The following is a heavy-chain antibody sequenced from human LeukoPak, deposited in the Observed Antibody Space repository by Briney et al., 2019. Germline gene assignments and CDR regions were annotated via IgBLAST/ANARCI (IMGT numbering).Heavy chain of an antibody. V-gene: IGHV3-7*01. CDR1: GFTSSSYW. CDR3: ARASLRYYGSGSRSPYYFDY. J-gene: IGHJ4*02. CDR2: IKQDGSEK. D-gene: IGHD3-10*01. Sequence: GGSLRLSCAASGFTSSSYWMSWVRQAPGKGLEWVANIKQDGSEKYYVDPVKGRFTISRDNAKNSLYLQMNSLRAEDTAVYYCARASLRYYGSGSRSPYYFDYWGQGTLVTVSS.